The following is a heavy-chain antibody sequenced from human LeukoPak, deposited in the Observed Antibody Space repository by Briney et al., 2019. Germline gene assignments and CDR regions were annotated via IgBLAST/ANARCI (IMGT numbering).Heavy chain of an antibody. Sequence: PGGSLRLSCAASGFTFSSYGMHWVRQAPGKGLEWVAFIRYDGSNKYYADSVKGRFTISRDNSQSTLYLQMNSLRADDSAVYYCAKDSTVTTHYYYMDVWGTGTTVTISS. CDR2: IRYDGSNK. J-gene: IGHJ6*03. CDR3: AKDSTVTTHYYYMDV. V-gene: IGHV3-30*02. D-gene: IGHD4-17*01. CDR1: GFTFSSYG.